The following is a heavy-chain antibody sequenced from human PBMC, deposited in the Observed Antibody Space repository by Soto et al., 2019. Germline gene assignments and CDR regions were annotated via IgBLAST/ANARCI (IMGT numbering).Heavy chain of an antibody. CDR3: ARLVAVAGTTKVFYFDY. J-gene: IGHJ4*02. D-gene: IGHD6-19*01. Sequence: SETLSLTCTVSGGSISSSSYYWGWIRQPPGKGLEWIGSIYYSGSTYYNPSLKSRVTISVDTSKNQFSLKLSSVTAADTAVYYCARLVAVAGTTKVFYFDYWGQGTLVT. V-gene: IGHV4-39*01. CDR1: GGSISSSSYY. CDR2: IYYSGST.